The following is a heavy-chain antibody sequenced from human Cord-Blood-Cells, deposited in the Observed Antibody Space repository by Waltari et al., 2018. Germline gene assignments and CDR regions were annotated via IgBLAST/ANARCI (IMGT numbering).Heavy chain of an antibody. CDR1: GGSFSGYY. V-gene: IGHV4-34*01. CDR3: ARGGDIVVVPAAIYYYYMDV. Sequence: QVQLQQWGAGLLKPSETLSLTCDAYGGSFSGYYWSWIRHPPGKGREWIGEINHSGSTNYNPSRKSRVTISVDTSKNQFSLKLSSVTAADTAVYYCARGGDIVVVPAAIYYYYMDVWGKGTTVTVSS. CDR2: INHSGST. J-gene: IGHJ6*03. D-gene: IGHD2-2*02.